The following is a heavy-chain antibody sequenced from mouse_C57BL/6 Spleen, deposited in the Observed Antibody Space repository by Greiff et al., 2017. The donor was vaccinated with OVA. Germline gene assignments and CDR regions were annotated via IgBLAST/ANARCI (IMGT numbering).Heavy chain of an antibody. CDR3: ARGGDYDVGDYAMDY. CDR1: GYAFSSSW. CDR2: IYPGDGDT. Sequence: QVQLQQSGPELVKPGASVKISCKASGYAFSSSWMNWVKQRPGKGLEWIGRIYPGDGDTNYNGKFKGKATLTADKSSSTAYMQLSSLTSEDSAVYFCARGGDYDVGDYAMDYWGQGTSVTVSS. D-gene: IGHD2-4*01. J-gene: IGHJ4*01. V-gene: IGHV1-82*01.